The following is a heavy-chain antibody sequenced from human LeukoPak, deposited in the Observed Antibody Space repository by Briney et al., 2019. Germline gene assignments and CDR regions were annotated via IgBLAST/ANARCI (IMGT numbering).Heavy chain of an antibody. J-gene: IGHJ4*02. Sequence: GGSLRLSCAASGFTFNSYSMNWVRQAPGKGLEWVSFISSSSSTIYYADSVKGRFTISRDNGKKSLYLQMNSLRAEDTAVYYCARVVGSYYGYFDYWGQGTLVTVSS. D-gene: IGHD1-26*01. CDR1: GFTFNSYS. CDR3: ARVVGSYYGYFDY. V-gene: IGHV3-48*01. CDR2: ISSSSSTI.